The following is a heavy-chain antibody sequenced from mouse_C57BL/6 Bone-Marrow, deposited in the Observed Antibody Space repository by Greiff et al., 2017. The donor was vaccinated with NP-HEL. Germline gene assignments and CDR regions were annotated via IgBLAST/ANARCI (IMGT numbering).Heavy chain of an antibody. Sequence: QVQLQQSGPELVKPGASVKISCKASGYAFSSSWMNWVKQRPGKGLEWIGRIYPGDGDTNYNGKFKGKATLTADKSSSTASMQLSSLTSEDSAVYFCAPYYYGSSYDWYFDGWGTGTTVTVAS. CDR2: IYPGDGDT. J-gene: IGHJ1*03. D-gene: IGHD1-1*01. CDR3: APYYYGSSYDWYFDG. V-gene: IGHV1-82*01. CDR1: GYAFSSSW.